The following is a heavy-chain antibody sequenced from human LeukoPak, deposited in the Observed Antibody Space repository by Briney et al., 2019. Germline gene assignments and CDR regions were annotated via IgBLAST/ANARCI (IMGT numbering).Heavy chain of an antibody. CDR1: GDSVSSNRAT. Sequence: SQTLSLTCAISGDSVSSNRATWNWIRQSPSRGLEWLGRTYYMSKWYNDYAVSVKSRITINPDTSRNQFSLQLNSVTPEDTAVYFCARDQSWTTGFDIWGQGTMVTVSS. J-gene: IGHJ3*02. D-gene: IGHD2-8*02. CDR3: ARDQSWTTGFDI. V-gene: IGHV6-1*01. CDR2: TYYMSKWYN.